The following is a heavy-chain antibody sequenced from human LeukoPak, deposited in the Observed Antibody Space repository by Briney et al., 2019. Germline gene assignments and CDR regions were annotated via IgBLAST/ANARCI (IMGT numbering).Heavy chain of an antibody. V-gene: IGHV3-33*01. CDR3: TRYNNDHFDY. CDR2: IAYDGSRA. J-gene: IGHJ4*02. Sequence: GGSLRLSCAGSGFTFGGYGMHWFRQTPGKGLEWVAVIAYDGSRAFYADSVKGRFTISRDNSKNTMSVRMDDLRAEDTAVYYCTRYNNDHFDYWGQGTLVTVSS. D-gene: IGHD1-14*01. CDR1: GFTFGGYG.